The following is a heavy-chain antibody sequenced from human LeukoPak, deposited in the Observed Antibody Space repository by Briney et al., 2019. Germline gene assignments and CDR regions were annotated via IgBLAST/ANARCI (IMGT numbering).Heavy chain of an antibody. Sequence: GASVKVSCKVSGYTLTELSMRWVRQAPGKGLEWMGGFDPEDGETIYAQEFQGRVTMTEDTSTDTAYMELSSLRSEDTAVYYCATSGSYYFWFDPWGQGTLVTVSS. D-gene: IGHD1-26*01. J-gene: IGHJ5*02. V-gene: IGHV1-24*01. CDR2: FDPEDGET. CDR1: GYTLTELS. CDR3: ATSGSYYFWFDP.